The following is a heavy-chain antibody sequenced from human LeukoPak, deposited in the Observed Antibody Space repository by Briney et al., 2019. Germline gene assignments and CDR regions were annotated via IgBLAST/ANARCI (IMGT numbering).Heavy chain of an antibody. J-gene: IGHJ4*02. CDR2: ICGSGGCT. D-gene: IGHD6-19*01. CDR1: GFTFNTYA. Sequence: PWGSLRLSCAASGFTFNTYAIYWVRQAPGKGLEWVSGICGSGGCTYYANSVKGRFTISRDNSKNTVYLQMNSLTADDTAIYYCAKTTVGYSSGRYPGWPADCWGQGTLVTVSS. CDR3: AKTTVGYSSGRYPGWPADC. V-gene: IGHV3-23*01.